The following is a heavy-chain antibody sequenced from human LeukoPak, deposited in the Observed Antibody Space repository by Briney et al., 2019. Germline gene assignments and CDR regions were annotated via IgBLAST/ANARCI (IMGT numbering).Heavy chain of an antibody. CDR3: ARTAGYSYLAF. Sequence: APVKVSCKASGNTFSGHYMHWVRQAPGQGLEWMGWLDPNSGGTNYAQKFQGRVSMTRDTSISTDYMELSRLRSDDTAVYYCARTAGYSYLAFWGQGTLVTVSS. CDR2: LDPNSGGT. CDR1: GNTFSGHY. D-gene: IGHD5-18*01. J-gene: IGHJ4*02. V-gene: IGHV1-2*02.